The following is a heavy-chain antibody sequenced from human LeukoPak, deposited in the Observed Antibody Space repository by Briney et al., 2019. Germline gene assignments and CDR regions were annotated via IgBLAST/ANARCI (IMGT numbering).Heavy chain of an antibody. D-gene: IGHD1-26*01. CDR3: ARDRGGSYDNDAFDI. Sequence: GGTLRLSCAASGFTFSNHGMNWVRQAPGKGLEWLSGVSPPGGGTYYADSVKGRFTISRDNSKNTLYLQMNSLTPEDTAVYYCARDRGGSYDNDAFDIWGQGTMVTVSS. V-gene: IGHV3-23*01. J-gene: IGHJ3*02. CDR1: GFTFSNHG. CDR2: VSPPGGGT.